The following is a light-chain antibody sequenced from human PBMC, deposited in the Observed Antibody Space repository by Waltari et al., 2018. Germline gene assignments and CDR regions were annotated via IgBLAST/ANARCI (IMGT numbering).Light chain of an antibody. V-gene: IGLV4-69*01. CDR3: QTWDTATHVV. CDR1: SGHSDYA. Sequence: QVVLTQSPSASASLGASVKLTCPLSSGHSDYAIAWHQQQPEKGPRYLMKVHSGGSHIKGDGIPDRFSGSSSGAERYLTISSLQSEDEADYYCQTWDTATHVVFGGGTKLTVL. CDR2: VHSGGSH. J-gene: IGLJ2*01.